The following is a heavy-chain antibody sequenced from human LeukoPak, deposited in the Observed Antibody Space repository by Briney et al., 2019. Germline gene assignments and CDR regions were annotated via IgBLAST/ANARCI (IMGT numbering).Heavy chain of an antibody. D-gene: IGHD3-10*01. J-gene: IGHJ5*02. CDR3: ARDLSMVRGGNWFDP. V-gene: IGHV3-20*04. CDR1: GFTFDDYA. CDR2: INWNGGST. Sequence: PGRSLRLSCAASGFTFDDYAMHWVRQAPGKGLEWVSGINWNGGSTGYADSVKGRFTISRDNAKNSLYLQMNSLRAEDTALYYCARDLSMVRGGNWFDPWGQGTLVTVSS.